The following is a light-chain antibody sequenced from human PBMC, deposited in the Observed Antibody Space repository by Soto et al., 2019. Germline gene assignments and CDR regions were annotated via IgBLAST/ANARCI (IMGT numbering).Light chain of an antibody. CDR3: QQSYSTPPT. J-gene: IGKJ1*01. CDR1: QSISTH. V-gene: IGKV1-39*01. Sequence: DIQMTQSPSSLSASVGDRVTITCRASQSISTHLNWYQQKPGKAPILLIYAASSLQSGVPSRFSGSGSGTDFTLTISSLQPEDFATYYCQQSYSTPPTFGQGTKVDIK. CDR2: AAS.